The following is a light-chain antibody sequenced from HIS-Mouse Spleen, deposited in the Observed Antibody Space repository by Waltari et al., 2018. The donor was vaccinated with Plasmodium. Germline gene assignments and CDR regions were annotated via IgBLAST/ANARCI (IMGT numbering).Light chain of an antibody. Sequence: QSALTQPASVSGSPGQSITISCTGTSRDVGSYNLVSWYQQHPGKAPKLMIYEGSKRPSGVSNRFSGSKFGNTASLTISGLQAEDEADYYCCSYAGSSTYVFGTGTKVTVL. V-gene: IGLV2-23*01. CDR2: EGS. CDR1: SRDVGSYNL. CDR3: CSYAGSSTYV. J-gene: IGLJ1*01.